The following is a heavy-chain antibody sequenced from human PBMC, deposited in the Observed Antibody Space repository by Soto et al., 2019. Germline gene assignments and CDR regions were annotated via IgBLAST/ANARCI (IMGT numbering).Heavy chain of an antibody. CDR1: GFTFTSYS. Sequence: AGGSLRLSCAASGFTFTSYSMNWVRQAPGKGLEWVSSISSTTNYIYYGDSMKGRFTISRDNAKNPLYLEMNSLRAEDTAVYYCARESEDLTSNFDYWGQGTLVTVSS. V-gene: IGHV3-21*06. CDR2: ISSTTNYI. CDR3: ARESEDLTSNFDY. J-gene: IGHJ4*02.